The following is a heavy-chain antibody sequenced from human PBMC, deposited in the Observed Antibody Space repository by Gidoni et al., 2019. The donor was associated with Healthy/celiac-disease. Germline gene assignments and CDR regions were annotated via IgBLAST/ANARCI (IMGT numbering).Heavy chain of an antibody. CDR3: AKWRVTGTASQYFDY. D-gene: IGHD1-7*01. CDR1: GFTFSSYG. CDR2: ISYDGSNK. Sequence: QVQLVESGGGVVQPGRSLRLSCSASGFTFSSYGMHWVRQAPGKGLEWVAVISYDGSNKYYADSVKGRFTISRDNSKNTLYLQMNSLRAEDTAVYYCAKWRVTGTASQYFDYWGQGTLVTVSS. J-gene: IGHJ4*02. V-gene: IGHV3-30*18.